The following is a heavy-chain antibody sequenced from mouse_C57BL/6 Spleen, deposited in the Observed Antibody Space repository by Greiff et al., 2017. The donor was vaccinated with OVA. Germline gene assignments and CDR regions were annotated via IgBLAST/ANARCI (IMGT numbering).Heavy chain of an antibody. CDR3: ARFGWDVGY. CDR1: GFTIKNTY. Sequence: EVKLQQSVAELVRPGASVKLSCTASGFTIKNTYMPWVKQTPEQGLEWIGRIDPATGNTKYAPKFQGKATITADTSSNTAYLQLSSLTSEDTAIYYCARFGWDVGYWGQGTTLTVSS. J-gene: IGHJ2*01. D-gene: IGHD4-1*01. CDR2: IDPATGNT. V-gene: IGHV14-3*01.